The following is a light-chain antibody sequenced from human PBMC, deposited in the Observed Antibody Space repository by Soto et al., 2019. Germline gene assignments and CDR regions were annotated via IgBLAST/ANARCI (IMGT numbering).Light chain of an antibody. V-gene: IGLV1-47*01. CDR2: SSN. CDR1: SSNIGSYI. J-gene: IGLJ2*01. CDR3: AAWDDSLSAVL. Sequence: QSVLTQPPSASGTPGQRVTISCSGSSSNIGSYIVYWYQKLPGTAPKLLVYSSNQRPSGVPDRLSDSKSGTSASLAISGLRSEDEADYFCAAWDDSLSAVLFGGGTKLTVL.